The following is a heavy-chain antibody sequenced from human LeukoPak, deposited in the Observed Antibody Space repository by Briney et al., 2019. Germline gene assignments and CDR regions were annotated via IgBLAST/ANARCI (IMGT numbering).Heavy chain of an antibody. CDR3: ARPGYCSGGTCSLDWYFDL. Sequence: GGSLRLSCAASGFTFSSFAMSWVRQAPGKGLEWVSTISGSDRNTYYAESVKGRFTISRDSSKNTLSLQLNGLRAEDTAIYYCARPGYCSGGTCSLDWYFDLWGRGTLVTVSS. CDR2: ISGSDRNT. V-gene: IGHV3-23*01. CDR1: GFTFSSFA. J-gene: IGHJ2*01. D-gene: IGHD2-15*01.